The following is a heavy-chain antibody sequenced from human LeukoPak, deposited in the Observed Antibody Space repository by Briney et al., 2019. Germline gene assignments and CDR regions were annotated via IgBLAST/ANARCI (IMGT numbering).Heavy chain of an antibody. CDR2: ISYDGVNK. CDR3: ATLQYGSGSYYSGY. J-gene: IGHJ4*02. V-gene: IGHV3-30*03. CDR1: GLTFRNYG. Sequence: GGSLRLSCVASGLTFRNYGMDWVRQAPGKGLEGVAIISYDGVNKYYTDSVKGRFTISRDNSKNTLYLQMNSLTTEDTAVYYCATLQYGSGSYYSGYWGQGTLVTVSS. D-gene: IGHD3-10*01.